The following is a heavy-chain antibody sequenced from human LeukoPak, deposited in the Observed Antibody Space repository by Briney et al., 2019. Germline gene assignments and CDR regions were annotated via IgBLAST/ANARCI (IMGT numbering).Heavy chain of an antibody. V-gene: IGHV1-69*13. J-gene: IGHJ4*02. D-gene: IGHD6-6*01. CDR3: ARDFEYSSSPAERQNDHY. Sequence: ASVKVSCKASGGTFSSYAISWVRQAPGQGLEWMGGIIPIFGTANYAQKFQGRVTITADESTSTAYMELSSLRSEDTAVYYCARDFEYSSSPAERQNDHYWGQGTLVTVSS. CDR1: GGTFSSYA. CDR2: IIPIFGTA.